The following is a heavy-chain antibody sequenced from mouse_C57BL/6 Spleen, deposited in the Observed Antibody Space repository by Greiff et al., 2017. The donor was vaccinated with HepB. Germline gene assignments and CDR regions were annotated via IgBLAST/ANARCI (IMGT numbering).Heavy chain of an antibody. J-gene: IGHJ2*01. CDR1: GYAFSSSW. V-gene: IGHV1-82*01. Sequence: VQLQESGPELVKPGASVKISCKASGYAFSSSWMNWVKQRPGKGLEWIGRIYPGDGDTNYNGKFKGKATLTADKSSSTAYIQLSSLTSEDSAVYFCARSRYYYGSSYEGNYFDYWGQGTTLTVSS. D-gene: IGHD1-1*01. CDR2: IYPGDGDT. CDR3: ARSRYYYGSSYEGNYFDY.